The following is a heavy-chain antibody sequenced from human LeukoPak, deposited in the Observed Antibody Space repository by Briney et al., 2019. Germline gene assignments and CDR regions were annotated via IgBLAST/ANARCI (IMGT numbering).Heavy chain of an antibody. CDR2: LYSGGST. CDR3: ATSWILMVTAALYT. J-gene: IGHJ3*02. D-gene: IGHD2-21*02. Sequence: PGGSLRLSCAASGFSVSSKYMIWVRQAPGMGLEWVSVLYSGGSTYYADSVKGRFTISRDNSKNKLYLQKNSLRAEDTTVYYCATSWILMVTAALYTCGQRTTVTVSS. CDR1: GFSVSSKY. V-gene: IGHV3-53*01.